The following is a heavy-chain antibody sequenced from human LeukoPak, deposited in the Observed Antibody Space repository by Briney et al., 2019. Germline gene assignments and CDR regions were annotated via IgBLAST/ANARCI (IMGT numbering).Heavy chain of an antibody. V-gene: IGHV4-34*01. Sequence: PSETLSLTCAVYGGSFSGYYWSWIRQPPGKGLEWIGEINHSGSTNYNPSLKSQVTISVDTSKNQFSLKLSSVTAADTAVYYCAAIYSSGWYGSSGYWGQGTLVTVSS. CDR1: GGSFSGYY. J-gene: IGHJ4*02. CDR3: AAIYSSGWYGSSGY. CDR2: INHSGST. D-gene: IGHD6-19*01.